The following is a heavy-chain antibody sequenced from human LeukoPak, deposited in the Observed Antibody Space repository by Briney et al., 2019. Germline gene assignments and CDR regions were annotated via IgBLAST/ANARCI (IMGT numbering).Heavy chain of an antibody. J-gene: IGHJ2*01. CDR3: ARAHGDYDWDWYFDL. D-gene: IGHD4-17*01. Sequence: SETLSLTCTVSGGSISSYYWSWIRQPPGKGLEWIGNIYYSGSTNYNPSLKSRVTISVDTSKNQFSLKLSSVTAADTAVYYCARAHGDYDWDWYFDLWGHGTLVTVSS. V-gene: IGHV4-59*01. CDR1: GGSISSYY. CDR2: IYYSGST.